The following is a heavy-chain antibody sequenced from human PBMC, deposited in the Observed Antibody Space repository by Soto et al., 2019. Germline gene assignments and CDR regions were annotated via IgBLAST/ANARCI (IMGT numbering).Heavy chain of an antibody. CDR1: GGSISSYY. D-gene: IGHD3-22*01. Sequence: PSETLSLTCTVSGGSISSYYWSWIRQPPGKGLEWIGFIFYTGSPYYNPSLKSRVDISVDTSKNQFSLNLTSVTAADTAVYYCARDGYYYDSSGYYPDWGQGTLVTVSS. CDR3: ARDGYYYDSSGYYPD. CDR2: IFYTGSP. V-gene: IGHV4-59*12. J-gene: IGHJ4*02.